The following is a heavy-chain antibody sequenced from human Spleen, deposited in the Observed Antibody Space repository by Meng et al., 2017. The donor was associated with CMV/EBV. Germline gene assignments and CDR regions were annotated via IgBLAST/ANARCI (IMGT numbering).Heavy chain of an antibody. CDR1: VASVSSGGYS. Sequence: SVASVSSGGYSWNWIRQPPGKGLEWIGDFYGGGANYNPSLKGRVTISVETSNNQFSLKLSSVTAADTAAYYCARDAAGSFDIGYYDSWGQGILVTVSS. V-gene: IGHV4-61*08. D-gene: IGHD3-22*01. CDR2: FYGGGA. J-gene: IGHJ4*02. CDR3: ARDAAGSFDIGYYDS.